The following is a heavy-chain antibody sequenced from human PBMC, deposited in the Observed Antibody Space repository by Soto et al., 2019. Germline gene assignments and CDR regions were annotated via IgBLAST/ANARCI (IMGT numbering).Heavy chain of an antibody. D-gene: IGHD1-26*01. CDR3: AKLGHSGSYPYYYGMDV. Sequence: GGSLRLSCAASGFTFSSYGMHWVRQAPGKGLEWVAVISYDGSNKYYADSVKGRFTISRDNSKNTLYLQMNNLRAEDTAVYYCAKLGHSGSYPYYYGMDVWGQGTTVTVSS. V-gene: IGHV3-30*18. CDR2: ISYDGSNK. CDR1: GFTFSSYG. J-gene: IGHJ6*02.